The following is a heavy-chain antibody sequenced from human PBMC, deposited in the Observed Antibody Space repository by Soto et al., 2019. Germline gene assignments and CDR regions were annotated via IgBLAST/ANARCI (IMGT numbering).Heavy chain of an antibody. CDR3: ARDGSRYDFWSGPYYFDY. CDR2: IYYSGTT. Sequence: SETLSLTCSVSGGSVSSGSYYWSWIRHPPGKGLEWIGYIYYSGTTNYSPSLKSRVTISVDTSKNQFSLNLSSVTAADTAVYYCARDGSRYDFWSGPYYFDYWGQGTLVTVSS. V-gene: IGHV4-61*01. J-gene: IGHJ4*02. D-gene: IGHD3-3*01. CDR1: GGSVSSGSYY.